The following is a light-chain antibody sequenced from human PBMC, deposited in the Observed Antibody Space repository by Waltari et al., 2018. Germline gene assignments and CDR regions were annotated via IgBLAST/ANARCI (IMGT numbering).Light chain of an antibody. CDR1: QSVSSW. J-gene: IGKJ2*01. Sequence: DIQMTQSPSTLSASVGDRVTITCRASQSVSSWLAWYQQKPGKAPKLLSYKASTLETGVPSRFSGSGSGTEFTLTISSLQPDDFATYYCQQYNGYSPMYTFGQGTKLEI. CDR2: KAS. CDR3: QQYNGYSPMYT. V-gene: IGKV1-5*03.